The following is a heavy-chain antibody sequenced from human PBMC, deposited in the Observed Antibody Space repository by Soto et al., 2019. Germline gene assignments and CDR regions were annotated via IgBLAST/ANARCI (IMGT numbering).Heavy chain of an antibody. Sequence: QVQLVQSGDEVKKPGASVKVSCKASGYIFVNYGIAWVRQAPGQGLEWMGWISPYTGNTHSATKVQGRLTMTTDTSTSAAYMALGSLTSDDTAVYYCGMVDNYVTPTPHDVWGQGTTVTVSS. CDR1: GYIFVNYG. CDR2: ISPYTGNT. J-gene: IGHJ6*02. V-gene: IGHV1-18*01. CDR3: GMVDNYVTPTPHDV. D-gene: IGHD3-16*01.